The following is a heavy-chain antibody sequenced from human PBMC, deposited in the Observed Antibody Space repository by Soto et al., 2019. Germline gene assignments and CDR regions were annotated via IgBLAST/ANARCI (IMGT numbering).Heavy chain of an antibody. J-gene: IGHJ4*02. CDR3: ARDMSPLSCFDY. D-gene: IGHD3-10*02. V-gene: IGHV3-21*01. CDR2: ISSSSSYI. Sequence: PGGSLRLSCVASGFTFSSYSMNWVRQAPGKGLEWVSSISSSSSYIYYADSVKGRFTISRDNAKNSLYLQMNSLRAEDTAVYYCARDMSPLSCFDYWGQGTLVTVSS. CDR1: GFTFSSYS.